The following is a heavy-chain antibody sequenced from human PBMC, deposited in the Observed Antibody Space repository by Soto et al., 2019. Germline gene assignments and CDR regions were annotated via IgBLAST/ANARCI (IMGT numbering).Heavy chain of an antibody. CDR3: ARGSIGFLKGGWFDP. Sequence: QVQLVESGGGLVKPGGSLRLSCAVSGFTFSDYSKNWLRQAPGKGLEWVSYISSTGNTIYYADSVKGRFTISRDTANSSLHLQMNSLRADDTAVYFCARGSIGFLKGGWFDPWGQGTLVTVSS. D-gene: IGHD6-25*01. V-gene: IGHV3-11*01. CDR1: GFTFSDYS. J-gene: IGHJ5*02. CDR2: ISSTGNTI.